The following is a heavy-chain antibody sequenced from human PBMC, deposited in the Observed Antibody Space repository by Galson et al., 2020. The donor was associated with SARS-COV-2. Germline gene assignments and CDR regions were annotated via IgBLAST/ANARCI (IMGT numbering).Heavy chain of an antibody. CDR3: ARVGHLYYDFWSGYSLDHYYYMDV. Sequence: SETLTLTCTVTGGSISSHYWSWIRQPPGKGLEWIGYIYYSGSTNYNTSLKSRDTISDETSKNQFSLKLSSVTAADTAVYYCARVGHLYYDFWSGYSLDHYYYMDVWGKGTTVTVSS. J-gene: IGHJ6*03. CDR2: IYYSGST. V-gene: IGHV4-59*11. CDR1: GGSISSHY. D-gene: IGHD3-3*01.